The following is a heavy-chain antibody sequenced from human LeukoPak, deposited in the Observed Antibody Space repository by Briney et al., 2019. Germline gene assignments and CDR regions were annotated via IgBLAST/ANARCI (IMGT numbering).Heavy chain of an antibody. J-gene: IGHJ3*02. CDR2: IDPSDSYT. CDR1: GYSFTSYW. D-gene: IGHD2-15*01. CDR3: ARPSSGPMGAFDI. Sequence: GESLKISCKGSGYSFTSYWITWVPQMPGKGLEWMGTIDPSDSYTNYSPSFQGHVTISTDTSISTAYLQWSSLKASDTAMYYCARPSSGPMGAFDIWGQGTMVTVSS. V-gene: IGHV5-10-1*01.